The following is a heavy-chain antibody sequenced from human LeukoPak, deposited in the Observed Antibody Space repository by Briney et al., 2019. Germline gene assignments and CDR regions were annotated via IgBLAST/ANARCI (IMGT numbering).Heavy chain of an antibody. J-gene: IGHJ4*02. CDR3: ARDLSGSYSCDR. V-gene: IGHV3-30*03. D-gene: IGHD1-26*01. CDR1: GFTFSDYG. Sequence: PGRSLRLSCAASGFTFSDYGVHWVRQAPGEGLEWVANISYDGSKKYYADSVTGRFTISRDNSKNTVSLQMNSLRAEDTAVYYCARDLSGSYSCDRWGQGTLVTVSS. CDR2: ISYDGSKK.